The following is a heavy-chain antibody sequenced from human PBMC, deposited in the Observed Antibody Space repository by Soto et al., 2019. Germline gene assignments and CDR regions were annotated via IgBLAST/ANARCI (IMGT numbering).Heavy chain of an antibody. Sequence: SVKVSCKASGGTFSSYAISWVRQAPGQGLEWMGGIIPIFGTANYAQKFQGRVTITADESTSTAYMELSSLRSEDTAVYYCASDQAEYYSSGYSFGMDVWGQGTTVTVSS. CDR3: ASDQAEYYSSGYSFGMDV. V-gene: IGHV1-69*13. J-gene: IGHJ6*02. D-gene: IGHD3-22*01. CDR2: IIPIFGTA. CDR1: GGTFSSYA.